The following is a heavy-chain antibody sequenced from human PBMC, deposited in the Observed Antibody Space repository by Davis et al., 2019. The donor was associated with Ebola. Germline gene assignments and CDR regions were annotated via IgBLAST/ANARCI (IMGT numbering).Heavy chain of an antibody. CDR1: GFTLSSYR. CDR2: IRYDGSNK. J-gene: IGHJ4*02. D-gene: IGHD3-22*01. Sequence: GESLKISCAASGFTLSSYRMHWVRQAPRKGLEWVAFIRYDGSNKYYADSVKGRFTISRDNSKNTLYLQMNSLRAEDTAVYYCARDRYDSSGYSPDYWGQGTLVTVSS. CDR3: ARDRYDSSGYSPDY. V-gene: IGHV3-30*02.